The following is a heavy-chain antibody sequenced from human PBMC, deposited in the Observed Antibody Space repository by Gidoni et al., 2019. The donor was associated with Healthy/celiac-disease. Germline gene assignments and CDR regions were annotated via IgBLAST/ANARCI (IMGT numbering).Heavy chain of an antibody. CDR3: ARGGDLFEAGYGY. J-gene: IGHJ4*02. D-gene: IGHD6-13*01. V-gene: IGHV1-69*01. CDR2: IIPIVGTA. Sequence: QVQLVQAGAEVKKPGSSVTVSCNASGGPFSSYAISWVRQAPGQGLEWMGGIIPIVGTANYAQKFQGRVTITADESTSTAYMELSSLRSEDTAVYYCARGGDLFEAGYGYWGQGTLVTVSS. CDR1: GGPFSSYA.